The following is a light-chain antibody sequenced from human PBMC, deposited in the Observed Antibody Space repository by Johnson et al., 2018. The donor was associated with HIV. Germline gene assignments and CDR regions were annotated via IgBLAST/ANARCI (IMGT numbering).Light chain of an antibody. CDR3: GAWDSSLSAYV. V-gene: IGLV1-51*01. J-gene: IGLJ1*01. CDR1: TSNIGNNY. CDR2: DDN. Sequence: QSVLSQPPSVSATPGQKVTISCSGSTSNIGNNYVSWYQQFPGAAPKLLIYDDNKRPSRIPDRFSGSKSGTSATLGLTGLQTGDEADFYCGAWDSSLSAYVLVSGTKVTVL.